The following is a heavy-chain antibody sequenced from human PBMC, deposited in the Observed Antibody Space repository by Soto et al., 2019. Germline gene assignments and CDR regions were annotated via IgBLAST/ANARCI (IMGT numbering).Heavy chain of an antibody. V-gene: IGHV4-61*03. CDR1: GGSVSSGSYY. CDR2: IYHGGST. Sequence: QVQLQESGPGLVKPSETLSLTCSVSGGSVSSGSYYWSWVRQPPGKGLEWIGYIYHGGSTNYNPSLKSRVTISVDTSQNHVSLKLTSVTAADTAVYYCARDNGNWFDPWGQGARVTVSS. CDR3: ARDNGNWFDP. J-gene: IGHJ5*02.